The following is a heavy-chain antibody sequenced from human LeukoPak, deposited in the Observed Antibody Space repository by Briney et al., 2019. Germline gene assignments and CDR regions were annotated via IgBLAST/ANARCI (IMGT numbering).Heavy chain of an antibody. D-gene: IGHD5-18*01. J-gene: IGHJ4*01. CDR2: IWYDGSNK. Sequence: GGSLRLSCAASGFTFSSYGMHWVRQAPGKGLEWVAVIWYDGSNKYYADSVKGRFTISRDNSKNTLYLQMNSLRAEDTAVYYCARDAGDTAMVNYFDYWGHGTLVTVSS. CDR1: GFTFSSYG. CDR3: ARDAGDTAMVNYFDY. V-gene: IGHV3-33*01.